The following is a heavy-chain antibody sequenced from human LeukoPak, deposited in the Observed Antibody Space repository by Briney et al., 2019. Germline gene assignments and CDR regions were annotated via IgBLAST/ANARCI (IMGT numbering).Heavy chain of an antibody. CDR1: GYTFTSYD. CDR2: MNPNSGNT. D-gene: IGHD3-9*01. Sequence: ASVKVSCKASGYTFTSYDINWVRQATGQGLEWMGWMNPNSGNTGYAQKFQGRVTMTRSTSISTAYMELSSLRSEDTAVYYCARGMNVLRYFDWLGPPNNWFDPWGQGTLVTVSS. V-gene: IGHV1-8*01. CDR3: ARGMNVLRYFDWLGPPNNWFDP. J-gene: IGHJ5*02.